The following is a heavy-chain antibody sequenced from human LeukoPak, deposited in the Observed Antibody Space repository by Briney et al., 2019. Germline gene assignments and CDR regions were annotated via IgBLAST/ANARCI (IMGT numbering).Heavy chain of an antibody. CDR3: ARDPGKDYGDYYFDY. CDR2: IIPIFGTA. Sequence: SVKVSCKASGGTFSSYAISWVRQAPGQGLEWMGGIIPIFGTANCAQKFQGRVTITADKSTSTAYMELSSLRSEDTAVYYCARDPGKDYGDYYFDYWGQGTLVTVSS. J-gene: IGHJ4*02. CDR1: GGTFSSYA. V-gene: IGHV1-69*06. D-gene: IGHD4-17*01.